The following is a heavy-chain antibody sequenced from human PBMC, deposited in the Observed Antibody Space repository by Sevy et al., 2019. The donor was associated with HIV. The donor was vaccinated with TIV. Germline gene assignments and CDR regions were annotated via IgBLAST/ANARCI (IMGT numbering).Heavy chain of an antibody. CDR2: ISGSGGST. V-gene: IGHV3-23*01. J-gene: IGHJ3*02. CDR1: GFTFSSYA. CDR3: AKDRDGSGSYQFLDAFDI. Sequence: GGSLRLSCAASGFTFSSYAVSWVRQAPGKGLEWVSGISGSGGSTYYADSVRGRFTISRDNSKNTLYLQMNSLRAEDTAVYYCAKDRDGSGSYQFLDAFDIWGQGTMVTVSS. D-gene: IGHD3-10*01.